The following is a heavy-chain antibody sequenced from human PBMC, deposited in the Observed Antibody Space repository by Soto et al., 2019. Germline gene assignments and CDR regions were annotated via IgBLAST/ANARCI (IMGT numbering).Heavy chain of an antibody. J-gene: IGHJ5*02. CDR3: ARGVGYCSSTSCYLPWFDP. CDR2: IYYSGST. CDR1: GGSISSGGYY. V-gene: IGHV4-31*03. Sequence: PSETLSLTCTVSGGSISSGGYYWSWIRQHPGKGLEWIGYIYYSGSTYYNPSLKSRVTISVDTSKNQFSLKLSSVTAADTAVYYCARGVGYCSSTSCYLPWFDPWGQGTLVTVSS. D-gene: IGHD2-2*01.